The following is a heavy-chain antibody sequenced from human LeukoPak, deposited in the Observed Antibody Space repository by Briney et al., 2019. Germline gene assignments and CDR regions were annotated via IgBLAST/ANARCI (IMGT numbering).Heavy chain of an antibody. CDR2: IIPIFGTA. CDR1: GGTFSSYA. CDR3: ARVANEETNWFDP. D-gene: IGHD1-1*01. J-gene: IGHJ5*02. Sequence: SVKVSCKTSGGTFSSYAISWVRQAPGQGLEWMGGIIPIFGTANYAQKFQGRVTITTDESTSTAYMELSSLRSEGTAVYYCARVANEETNWFDPWGQGTLVTVSS. V-gene: IGHV1-69*05.